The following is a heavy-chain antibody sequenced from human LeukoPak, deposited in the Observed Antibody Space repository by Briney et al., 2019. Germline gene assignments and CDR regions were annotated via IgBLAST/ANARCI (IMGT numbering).Heavy chain of an antibody. CDR1: GFTFSNAW. CDR3: TTERFDWFFPFPYYFDY. D-gene: IGHD3-9*01. J-gene: IGHJ4*02. CDR2: IKSKTDGGTT. V-gene: IGHV3-15*01. Sequence: GGSLRLSCAASGFTFSNAWMSWVRQAPGKGLEWVGRIKSKTDGGTTDYAAPVKGRFTISRDDSKNTLYLQMNSLKTEDTAVYYCTTERFDWFFPFPYYFDYWGQGTLVTVSS.